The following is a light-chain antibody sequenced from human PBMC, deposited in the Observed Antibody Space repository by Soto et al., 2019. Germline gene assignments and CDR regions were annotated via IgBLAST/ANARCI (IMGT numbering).Light chain of an antibody. CDR3: QVWDSSVDHII. CDR2: YDG. CDR1: NIGRKS. J-gene: IGLJ2*01. V-gene: IGLV3-21*04. Sequence: SYELTQPPSVSVAPGKTASITCEGNNIGRKSVHWYQQRPGQAPMVVIYYDGDRPSGIPERFSGSNSGTAATLTISRVEAGDEADYYCQVWDSSVDHIIFGGGTKVTV.